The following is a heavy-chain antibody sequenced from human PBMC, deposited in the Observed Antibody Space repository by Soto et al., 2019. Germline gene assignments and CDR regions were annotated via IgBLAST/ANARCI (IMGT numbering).Heavy chain of an antibody. J-gene: IGHJ6*02. D-gene: IGHD3-22*01. CDR1: GFTFSNAW. Sequence: GGSLRLSCAASGFTFSNAWMSWVRQAPGKGLEWVGRIKSKTDGGTTDYAAPVKGRFTISRDDSKNTLYLQMNSLKTEDTAVYYCTTERNYYDSSVPYYYYGMDVWGQGTTVTVSS. CDR2: IKSKTDGGTT. CDR3: TTERNYYDSSVPYYYYGMDV. V-gene: IGHV3-15*01.